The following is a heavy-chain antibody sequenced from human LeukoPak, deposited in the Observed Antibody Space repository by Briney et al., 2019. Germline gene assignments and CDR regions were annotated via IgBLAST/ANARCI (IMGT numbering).Heavy chain of an antibody. CDR2: IYSDDSSSA. Sequence: GGSLRLSCPASGFPFSNYWMHWVRQPPGKGLMWVARIYSDDSSSATYADSVKGRFTISRDNAKNTLYLQMNGLKASDTAMYYCARRIAAAGYDAFDIWGQGTMVTVSS. D-gene: IGHD6-13*01. J-gene: IGHJ3*02. CDR3: ARRIAAAGYDAFDI. CDR1: GFPFSNYW. V-gene: IGHV3-74*01.